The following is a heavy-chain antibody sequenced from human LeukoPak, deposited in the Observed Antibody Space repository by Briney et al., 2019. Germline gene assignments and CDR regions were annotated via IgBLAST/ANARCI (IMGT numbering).Heavy chain of an antibody. CDR2: ISGSGGST. D-gene: IGHD1-1*01. CDR1: GFTFSSYA. V-gene: IGHV3-23*01. CDR3: ANWIEGRHEKFDY. Sequence: PGGSLRLSCAASGFTFSSYAMSWVRRAPGKGLEWVSAISGSGGSTYYADSVKGRFTISRDNSMNTLYLQMTSLRVEDTAVYYCANWIEGRHEKFDYWGQGTLVTVSS. J-gene: IGHJ4*02.